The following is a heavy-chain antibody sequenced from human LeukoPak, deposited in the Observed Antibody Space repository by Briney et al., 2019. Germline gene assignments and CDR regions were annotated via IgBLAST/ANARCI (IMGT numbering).Heavy chain of an antibody. CDR2: ISASGGTT. Sequence: GGSLRLSCAASGFTFSSYALSWVRQAPGKGLEWVSVISASGGTTYYADSVKGRFTISRDTSRDTVYLQMHSLRAEDTAVYYCAKGDVLPSYPTFDYWGQGTLVTVSS. CDR1: GFTFSSYA. CDR3: AKGDVLPSYPTFDY. V-gene: IGHV3-23*01. J-gene: IGHJ4*02. D-gene: IGHD3-9*01.